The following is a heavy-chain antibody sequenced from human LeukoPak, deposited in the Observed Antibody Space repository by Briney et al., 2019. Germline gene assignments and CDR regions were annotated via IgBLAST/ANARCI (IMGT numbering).Heavy chain of an antibody. Sequence: SETLSLTCTVSGASISDYYWSWIRQPPGKGLEWIGYIYYTGTTKYNPSLTSRVTISVDTSKRQFSLRVTSVTAADRALYFCARDSSPAALPYMDAWGKGTTVTVSS. J-gene: IGHJ6*03. CDR3: ARDSSPAALPYMDA. D-gene: IGHD2-2*01. CDR2: IYYTGTT. V-gene: IGHV4-59*01. CDR1: GASISDYY.